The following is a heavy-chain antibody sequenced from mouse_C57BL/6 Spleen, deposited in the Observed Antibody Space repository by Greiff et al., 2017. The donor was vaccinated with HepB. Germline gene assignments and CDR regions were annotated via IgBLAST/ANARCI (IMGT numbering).Heavy chain of an antibody. CDR1: GYTFTSYW. D-gene: IGHD1-1*01. V-gene: IGHV1-52*01. CDR3: ARATVVADRFDY. Sequence: QVQLQQPGAELVRPGSSVKLSCKASGYTFTSYWMHWVKQRPIQGLEWIGNIDPSDSETHYNQKFKDKATLTVDKSSSTAYMQLSSLTSEDAAVYYCARATVVADRFDYWGQGTTLTVSS. CDR2: IDPSDSET. J-gene: IGHJ2*01.